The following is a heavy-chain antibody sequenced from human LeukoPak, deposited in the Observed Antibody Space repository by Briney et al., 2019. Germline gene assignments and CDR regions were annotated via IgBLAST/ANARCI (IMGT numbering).Heavy chain of an antibody. J-gene: IGHJ6*03. D-gene: IGHD2-2*01. CDR2: MNPNSGNT. V-gene: IGHV1-8*01. Sequence: GASVKVSCKASGDTFTSYDINWGRQATGQGLEWMGWMNPNSGNTGYAQKFQCRVTMTRNTSISTAYMELSSLRSEDPAVYFCARKGPANYYYYYMDVWGKGTTVTVSS. CDR3: ARKGPANYYYYYMDV. CDR1: GDTFTSYD.